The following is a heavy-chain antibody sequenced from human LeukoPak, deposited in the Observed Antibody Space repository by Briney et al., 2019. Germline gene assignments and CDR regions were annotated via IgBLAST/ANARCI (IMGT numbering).Heavy chain of an antibody. CDR1: GFTVSSNY. D-gene: IGHD1-26*01. CDR2: IYSGGST. J-gene: IGHJ4*02. V-gene: IGHV3-53*01. CDR3: AKDPESVHSGSYGY. Sequence: GGSLRLSCAASGFTVSSNYMSWVRQAPGKGLEWVSVIYSGGSTYYADSVKGRFTISRDNSKNTLYLQMNSLGAEDTAVYYCAKDPESVHSGSYGYWGQGTLVTVSS.